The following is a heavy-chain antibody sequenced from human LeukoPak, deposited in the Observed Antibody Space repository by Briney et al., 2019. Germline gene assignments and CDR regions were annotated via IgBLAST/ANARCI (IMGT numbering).Heavy chain of an antibody. CDR2: INPNSGGT. CDR3: ARGRRITMISVVNYLNH. J-gene: IGHJ4*02. CDR1: GYTFTGYY. D-gene: IGHD3-22*01. V-gene: IGHV1-2*02. Sequence: GASVKVSCKASGYTFTGYYMHWVRQAPGQGLEWMGWINPNSGGTNYAQKFQGRATMTGDTSISTAYMELSRLRSDDTAVYYCARGRRITMISVVNYLNHWGRGTLVTVSS.